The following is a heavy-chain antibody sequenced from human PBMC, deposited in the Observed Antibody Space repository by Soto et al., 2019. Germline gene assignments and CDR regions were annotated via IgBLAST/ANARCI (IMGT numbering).Heavy chain of an antibody. J-gene: IGHJ4*02. D-gene: IGHD3-3*01. CDR3: ARESDWSGYFVF. V-gene: IGHV4-59*01. Sequence: ETLSLTCTVSGGSISSSYWSWVRQTPGKTLEWIGYIYYNRKTDYNPSLKSRVTISVDTSKSQVSLKLTSVSAADTAVYYCARESDWSGYFVFWGQGSPVTVSS. CDR1: GGSISSSY. CDR2: IYYNRKT.